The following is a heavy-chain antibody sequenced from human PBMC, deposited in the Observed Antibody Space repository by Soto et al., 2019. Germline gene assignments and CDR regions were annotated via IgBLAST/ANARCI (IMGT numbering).Heavy chain of an antibody. V-gene: IGHV3-21*01. CDR2: ISSSSSYI. D-gene: IGHD5-18*01. Sequence: GGSLRLSCAASGSTFSRNSMNWVRQAPGKGLEWVSSISSSSSYIYYADSVKGRFTISRDNAENSLYLQMNSLRAEDTAVYYCTRGSGYNYRDVWGQGTTVTVSS. J-gene: IGHJ6*02. CDR3: TRGSGYNYRDV. CDR1: GSTFSRNS.